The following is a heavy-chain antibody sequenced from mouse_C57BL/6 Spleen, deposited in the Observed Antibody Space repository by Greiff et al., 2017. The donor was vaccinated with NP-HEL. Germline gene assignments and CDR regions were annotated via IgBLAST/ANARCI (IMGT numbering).Heavy chain of an antibody. J-gene: IGHJ2*01. CDR1: GYTFTDYE. V-gene: IGHV1-15*01. D-gene: IGHD1-1*01. CDR2: IDPETGGT. CDR3: TRSGTTVVVHFDY. Sequence: QVQLQQSGAELVRPGASVTLSCKASGYTFTDYEMHWVKQTPVHGLEWIGAIDPETGGTAYNQKFKGKAILTADKSSSTAYMELRSLTSEDSAVYYCTRSGTTVVVHFDYWGQGTTLTVSS.